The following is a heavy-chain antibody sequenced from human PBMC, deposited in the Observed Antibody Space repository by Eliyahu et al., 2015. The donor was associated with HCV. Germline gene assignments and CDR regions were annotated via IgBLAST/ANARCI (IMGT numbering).Heavy chain of an antibody. CDR2: IHYSGST. Sequence: QVQLQESGPGLVQPSETLSLTCTVSGGSITTYXWSWXRQPPGKGLEWIGYIHYSGSTNYNPSLKSRVTISVDTSKNQFSLKLSSVTAADTAVYYCASGGGGIAVAGTGGWFDPWGQGTLVTVSS. D-gene: IGHD6-19*01. J-gene: IGHJ5*01. CDR1: GGSITTYX. CDR3: ASGGGGIAVAGTGGWFDP. V-gene: IGHV4-59*01.